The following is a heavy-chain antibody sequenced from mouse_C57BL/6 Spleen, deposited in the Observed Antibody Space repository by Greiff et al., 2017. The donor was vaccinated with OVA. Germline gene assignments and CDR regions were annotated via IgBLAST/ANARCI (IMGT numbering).Heavy chain of an antibody. CDR2: IRSKSNNYAT. J-gene: IGHJ4*01. CDR3: VMPLYSNSYAMDY. D-gene: IGHD2-5*01. CDR1: GFSFNTYA. V-gene: IGHV10-1*01. Sequence: EVQLVESGGGLVQPKGSLKLSCAASGFSFNTYAMNWVRQAPGKGLEWVARIRSKSNNYATYYADSVKDRFTISRDDSESMLYLQMNNLKTEDTAMYYCVMPLYSNSYAMDYWGQGTSVTVSS.